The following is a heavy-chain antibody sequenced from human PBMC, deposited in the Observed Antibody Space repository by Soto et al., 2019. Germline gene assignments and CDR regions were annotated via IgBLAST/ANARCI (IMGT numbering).Heavy chain of an antibody. CDR3: AKVGKGRYGTGTSPR. J-gene: IGHJ4*02. CDR1: GFTLTSYA. D-gene: IGHD1-1*01. V-gene: IGHV3-23*01. Sequence: LRLSCAVSGFTLTSYAMTWVRQAPGKGLEWVSTISASGGSTYYVDSVKGRFTISRDNSKNTLYLQMNSLRVEDTAVYYCAKVGKGRYGTGTSPRWGQGTLVTVSS. CDR2: ISASGGST.